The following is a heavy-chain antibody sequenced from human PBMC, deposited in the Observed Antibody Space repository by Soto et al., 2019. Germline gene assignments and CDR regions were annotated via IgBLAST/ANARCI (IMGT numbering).Heavy chain of an antibody. V-gene: IGHV3-48*03. CDR1: GFTFSNYE. CDR3: ARGLRIYYDRSGLHY. J-gene: IGHJ4*02. Sequence: VRLSCAASGFTFSNYEMNWVRQTPGKGLEWVSYISYTGSTIYYADSVRGRFTISRDNSKNSLYLQMNSLRAEDTAVYYCARGLRIYYDRSGLHYWGQGTLVTVSS. D-gene: IGHD3-22*01. CDR2: ISYTGSTI.